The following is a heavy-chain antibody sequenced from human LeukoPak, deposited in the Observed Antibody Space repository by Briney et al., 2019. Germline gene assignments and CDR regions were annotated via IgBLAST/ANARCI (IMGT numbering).Heavy chain of an antibody. CDR1: GYTFTGYY. J-gene: IGHJ5*02. D-gene: IGHD3-10*01. CDR2: INPNSGGT. V-gene: IGHV1-2*02. Sequence: ASVTLSCKASGYTFTGYYMHWVRQAPGQGLQWMGWINPNSGGTNYAQKFQGKVTMTRDTYISTAYMELSRLRSDDTAVYYCARAFITMVRGVMYNWFDPWGQGTLVTVSS. CDR3: ARAFITMVRGVMYNWFDP.